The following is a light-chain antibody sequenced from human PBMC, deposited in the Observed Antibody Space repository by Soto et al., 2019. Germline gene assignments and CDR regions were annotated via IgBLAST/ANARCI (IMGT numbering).Light chain of an antibody. CDR3: SSHTSRYV. V-gene: IGLV2-14*01. J-gene: IGLJ1*01. Sequence: QSALTQPASVSGSPGQSITISCTGTSSDFGGYNYVSWYQQHPGKAPKLMIYEVSNRPSGVSNRFSGSKSGNTASLTISGLQAEDEADYYCSSHTSRYVFGTGPKLTVL. CDR1: SSDFGGYNY. CDR2: EVS.